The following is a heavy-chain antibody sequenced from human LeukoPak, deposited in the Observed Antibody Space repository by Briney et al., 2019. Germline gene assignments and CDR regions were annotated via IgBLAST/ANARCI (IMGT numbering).Heavy chain of an antibody. CDR3: ARVVPAAISMDV. CDR2: IYYSGST. CDR1: GGSISSYY. J-gene: IGHJ6*02. V-gene: IGHV4-59*01. Sequence: PSETLSLTCTVSGGSISSYYWSWIRQPPGKGLEWIGYIYYSGSTNYNPSLKSRVTISVDTSKNQFPLKLSSVTAADTAVYYCARVVPAAISMDVWGQGTTVTVSS. D-gene: IGHD2-2*01.